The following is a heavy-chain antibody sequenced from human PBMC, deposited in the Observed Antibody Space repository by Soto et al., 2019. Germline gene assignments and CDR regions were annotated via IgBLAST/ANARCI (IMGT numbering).Heavy chain of an antibody. Sequence: QVQLVESGGGVVQPGRSLRLSCAASGFTFSYNGLHWVRQAPGKGLEWVAVIWYDGSNTYYTDSVKGRFTISRDNSKNMLYLQMNSLRAEDTAVYYCVRGGGGSYCSGGSCFLDYWGQGALVTVSS. D-gene: IGHD2-15*01. J-gene: IGHJ4*02. V-gene: IGHV3-33*01. CDR2: IWYDGSNT. CDR1: GFTFSYNG. CDR3: VRGGGGSYCSGGSCFLDY.